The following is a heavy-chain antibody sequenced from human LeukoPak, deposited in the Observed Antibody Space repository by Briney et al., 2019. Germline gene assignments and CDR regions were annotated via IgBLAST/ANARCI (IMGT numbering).Heavy chain of an antibody. D-gene: IGHD3-22*01. V-gene: IGHV3-30*02. J-gene: IGHJ4*02. Sequence: GGSLRLSCAASGFSFSGYGMHWVRQAPGKGLEWVAFIRYDGSNEYYADSVKGRFTISRDKSKNTLSLQMNGLRVEDTAVYYCAKEVVVVITTPTEAGFDYWGQGTLVTVSS. CDR3: AKEVVVVITTPTEAGFDY. CDR1: GFSFSGYG. CDR2: IRYDGSNE.